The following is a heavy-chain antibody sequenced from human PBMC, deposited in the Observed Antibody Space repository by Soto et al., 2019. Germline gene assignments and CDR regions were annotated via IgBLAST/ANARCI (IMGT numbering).Heavy chain of an antibody. CDR2: ISSSGSTI. Sequence: VGSLILSCAASGFTFSSYEMNWVRQAPGKGLEWVSYISSSGSTIYYADSVKGRFTISRDNAKNSLYLQMNSLRAEDTAVYYCARGSSTVTTLRWFDPWGQGMLVTVSS. CDR3: ARGSSTVTTLRWFDP. J-gene: IGHJ5*02. V-gene: IGHV3-48*03. CDR1: GFTFSSYE. D-gene: IGHD4-17*01.